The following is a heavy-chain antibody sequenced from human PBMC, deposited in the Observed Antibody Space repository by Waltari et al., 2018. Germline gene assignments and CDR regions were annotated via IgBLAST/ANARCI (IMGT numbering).Heavy chain of an antibody. CDR2: ISYDGSND. D-gene: IGHD3-22*01. V-gene: IGHV3-30*01. J-gene: IGHJ1*01. CDR1: GFTFLSYT. Sequence: QVQLVESGGGVVQPGRSLRLSCAASGFTFLSYTMHWVRQAPGKGLEWVALISYDGSNDYYADSVKGRFTISRDNSQNTLYLQMNSLRDEDTAVYYCARDFQNYYDDRDRKGAEYFLYWGQGTLVTVSS. CDR3: ARDFQNYYDDRDRKGAEYFLY.